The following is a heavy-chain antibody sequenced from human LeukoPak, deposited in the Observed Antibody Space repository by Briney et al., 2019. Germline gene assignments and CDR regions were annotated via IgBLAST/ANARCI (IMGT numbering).Heavy chain of an antibody. Sequence: GGSLRLSCAASGFTFSSYSMNWVRQAPGKGLEWVSSISSSSSYIYYADSVKGRFTISRDNAKNSLYLQMNSLRAEDTAVYYCARTTVTSLGVGFYWYGMDVWGQGTTVTVSS. D-gene: IGHD4-11*01. J-gene: IGHJ6*02. V-gene: IGHV3-21*01. CDR3: ARTTVTSLGVGFYWYGMDV. CDR2: ISSSSSYI. CDR1: GFTFSSYS.